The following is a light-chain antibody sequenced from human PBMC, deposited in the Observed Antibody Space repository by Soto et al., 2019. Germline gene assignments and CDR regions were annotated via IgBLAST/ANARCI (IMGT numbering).Light chain of an antibody. J-gene: IGKJ3*01. CDR2: AAS. Sequence: DIPMTQSPSSLSASVGDRVTMTCRASQAIRNYVAWYQQKPGEVPKLLIYAASTLQSGVPARFSGGGFGTDFTLTISSLRPEDVATYCCQRYHSALLTFGPGTKVDLK. CDR1: QAIRNY. V-gene: IGKV1-27*01. CDR3: QRYHSALLT.